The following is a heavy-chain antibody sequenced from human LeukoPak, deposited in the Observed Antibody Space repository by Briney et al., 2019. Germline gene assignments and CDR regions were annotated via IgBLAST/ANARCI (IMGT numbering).Heavy chain of an antibody. D-gene: IGHD3-10*01. CDR2: ISGYNGNT. CDR3: ARDPDFRGAQIDY. V-gene: IGHV1-18*01. CDR1: GYSFTSYG. Sequence: GASVKASCKASGYSFTSYGFTWVRQAPGQGLEWMGWISGYNGNTIYAQKLQGRVTMTTDTSTSTAYMELRSLRSDDTAVYYCARDPDFRGAQIDYWGQGTLVTVSS. J-gene: IGHJ4*02.